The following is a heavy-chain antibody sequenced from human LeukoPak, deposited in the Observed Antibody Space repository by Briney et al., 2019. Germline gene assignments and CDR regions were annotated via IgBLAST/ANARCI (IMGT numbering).Heavy chain of an antibody. J-gene: IGHJ4*02. CDR2: ISWDGGST. D-gene: IGHD2-2*01. Sequence: GGSLRLSCAASGFTFDDYAMHWVRQAPGKGLEWVSLISWDGGSTYYADSVKGRFTISRDNSKNSLYLQMNSLRAEDTALYYCAKSCSSTSCYLDYWGQGTLVTVSS. CDR3: AKSCSSTSCYLDY. V-gene: IGHV3-43D*03. CDR1: GFTFDDYA.